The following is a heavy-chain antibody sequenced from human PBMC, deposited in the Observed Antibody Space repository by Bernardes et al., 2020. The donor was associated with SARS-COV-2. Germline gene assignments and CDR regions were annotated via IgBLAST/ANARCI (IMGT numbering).Heavy chain of an antibody. Sequence: SETLSLTCTVSGGSINNGGYYWSWIRQHPGKGLEWIGYIYYSGSTYYNPSLKSRVTISVDTSKNQFSMKLSSVTAADTAVYYCARYDNTGNFDFWGQGTLVTVSS. CDR3: ARYDNTGNFDF. J-gene: IGHJ4*02. CDR2: IYYSGST. CDR1: GGSINNGGYY. V-gene: IGHV4-31*03. D-gene: IGHD3-22*01.